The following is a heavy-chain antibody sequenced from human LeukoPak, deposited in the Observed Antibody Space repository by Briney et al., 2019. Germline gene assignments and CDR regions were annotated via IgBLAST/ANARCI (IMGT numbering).Heavy chain of an antibody. J-gene: IGHJ4*02. V-gene: IGHV3-23*01. CDR1: GFTFSSYA. CDR2: ISGSGTDT. CDR3: AKGGGSSCYSPSDY. Sequence: GGSLRLSCGGSGFTFSSYAMSWVRQALGKGLEWVSAISGSGTDTFYANSVKGRFTISRHNPKNTLYLQMNTLRAQDTAVYYCAKGGGSSCYSPSDYWGQGTLVTVSS. D-gene: IGHD2-15*01.